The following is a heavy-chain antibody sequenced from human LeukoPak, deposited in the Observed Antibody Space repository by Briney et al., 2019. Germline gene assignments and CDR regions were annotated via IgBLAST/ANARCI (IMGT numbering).Heavy chain of an antibody. Sequence: GGSLRLSCAASGFTFSSYAMSWVRQAPGEGLEWVSAISGSGGSTYYADSVKGRFTISRDNSKNTLYLQMNSLRAEDTAVYYCAKVRPFHCSSTSCYFDYWGQGTLVTVSS. CDR1: GFTFSSYA. J-gene: IGHJ4*02. V-gene: IGHV3-23*01. D-gene: IGHD2-2*01. CDR3: AKVRPFHCSSTSCYFDY. CDR2: ISGSGGST.